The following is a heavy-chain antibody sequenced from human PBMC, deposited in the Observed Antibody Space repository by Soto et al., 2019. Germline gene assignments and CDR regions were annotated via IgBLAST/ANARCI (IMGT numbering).Heavy chain of an antibody. CDR3: ARHSVLRWLPQYSDY. V-gene: IGHV4-59*08. CDR1: GGTISSYY. D-gene: IGHD5-12*01. Sequence: SETLSLTCTVSGGTISSYYWSWIRQPPGKGLEWIGYIYYSGSTNYNPSLKSRVTISLDTPKNQCSLKLCSVTAADTAVYYCARHSVLRWLPQYSDYWGQGALVTVSS. J-gene: IGHJ4*02. CDR2: IYYSGST.